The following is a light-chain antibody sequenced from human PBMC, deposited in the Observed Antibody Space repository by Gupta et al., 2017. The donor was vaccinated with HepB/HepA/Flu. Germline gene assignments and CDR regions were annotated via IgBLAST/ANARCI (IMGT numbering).Light chain of an antibody. J-gene: IGLJ2*01. CDR3: SSFKIGTTRVV. Sequence: QSGLTQPASVSGAPGQSSTISCTGSSGDVGGFNSVSWYQQYPGRDPTLLIYDVTNRPSGVSYRFSGSKSGNTASLTISGLQAEDDADYYCSSFKIGTTRVVFGGGTKVTVL. CDR1: SGDVGGFNS. V-gene: IGLV2-14*03. CDR2: DVT.